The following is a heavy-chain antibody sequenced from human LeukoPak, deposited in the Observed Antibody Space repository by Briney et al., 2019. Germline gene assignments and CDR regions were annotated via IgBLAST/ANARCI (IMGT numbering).Heavy chain of an antibody. CDR3: ARGIESYGGYGY. CDR2: MYNSGST. J-gene: IGHJ4*02. V-gene: IGHV4-59*01. CDR1: GGSISGSY. Sequence: SETLSLTCTVSGGSISGSYWSWIRQPPGKGLEWIAYMYNSGSTNYNPSLKSRVTISIDTSKNQFSLKLSSLTAADTAIYYCARGIESYGGYGYWGRGILVTVSS. D-gene: IGHD4-17*01.